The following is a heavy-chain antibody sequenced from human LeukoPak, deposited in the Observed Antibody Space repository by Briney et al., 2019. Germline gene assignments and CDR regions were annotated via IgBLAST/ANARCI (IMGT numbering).Heavy chain of an antibody. CDR1: GYTFTSYG. V-gene: IGHV1-18*01. D-gene: IGHD3-22*01. Sequence: PVASVKVSCKASGYTFTSYGISWVRQAPGQGLEWMGWISAYNGNTNYAQKLQGRVTMTTDTSTSTAYMELRSLRSDDTAVYYCASGALPDYYDSSGYYPSLDYWGQGTLVTVSS. CDR3: ASGALPDYYDSSGYYPSLDY. CDR2: ISAYNGNT. J-gene: IGHJ4*02.